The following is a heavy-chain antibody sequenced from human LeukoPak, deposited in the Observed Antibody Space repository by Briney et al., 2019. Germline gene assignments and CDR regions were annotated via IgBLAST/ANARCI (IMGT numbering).Heavy chain of an antibody. V-gene: IGHV4-4*07. J-gene: IGHJ4*02. CDR3: ARDAGGYEDY. CDR1: RGSISNYW. D-gene: IGHD5-12*01. Sequence: SETLSLTCTVSRGSISNYWWSWIRQAAGKGLEWIGRVYPSGTTHYNPSLQSRVTLSVDTSKNQLSLTLSSLTAADTVVYYCARDAGGYEDYWGQGTLVTVSS. CDR2: VYPSGTT.